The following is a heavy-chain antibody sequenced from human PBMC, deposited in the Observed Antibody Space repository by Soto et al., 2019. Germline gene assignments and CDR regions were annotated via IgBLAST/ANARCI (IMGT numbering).Heavy chain of an antibody. CDR1: GLSISSGYY. J-gene: IGHJ4*02. D-gene: IGHD3-10*01. CDR2: FYHSGST. CDR3: ARGEDYGSGTYFDY. Sequence: SETLSLTCAVSGLSISSGYYWGWILQPPGKGREWIGSFYHSGSTYYNPSLKSRVTISVDTSKNQFSLKLSSVTAADTAVYYCARGEDYGSGTYFDYWGQGTLVTVSS. V-gene: IGHV4-38-2*01.